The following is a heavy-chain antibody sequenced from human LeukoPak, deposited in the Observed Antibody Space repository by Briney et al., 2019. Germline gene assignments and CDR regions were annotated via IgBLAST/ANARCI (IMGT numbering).Heavy chain of an antibody. V-gene: IGHV5-51*01. CDR1: GYSFTSYW. J-gene: IGHJ4*02. D-gene: IGHD2-15*01. Sequence: GESLKISCKASGYSFTSYWIGWVRQMPGKGLEWMGIIYPGDSDTRYSPSFQGQVTISADKSISTAYLQWSSLKASDTAMYYCARLPLGYCSGGSCYSLYYFDYWGQGTLVTVSS. CDR2: IYPGDSDT. CDR3: ARLPLGYCSGGSCYSLYYFDY.